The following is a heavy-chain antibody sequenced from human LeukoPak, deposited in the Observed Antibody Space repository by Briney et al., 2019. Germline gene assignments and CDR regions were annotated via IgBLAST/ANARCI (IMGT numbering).Heavy chain of an antibody. V-gene: IGHV3-7*01. CDR2: IKQDGSEK. Sequence: GGSLRLSCAASGFTFSSYWMSWVRQAPGKGLEWVANIKQDGSEKYYVGSVKGRFTISRDNAKNSLYLQMNSLRAEDTAVYYCARDGVAAANYYYYYMDVWGKGTTVTVSS. J-gene: IGHJ6*03. CDR3: ARDGVAAANYYYYYMDV. D-gene: IGHD6-13*01. CDR1: GFTFSSYW.